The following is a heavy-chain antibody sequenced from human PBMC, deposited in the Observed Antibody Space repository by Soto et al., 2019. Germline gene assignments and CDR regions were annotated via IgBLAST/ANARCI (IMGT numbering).Heavy chain of an antibody. CDR3: ARGGGNDPFDS. D-gene: IGHD5-12*01. CDR2: ISHLENT. Sequence: QLHLQESGSGVVRTSETLSLTCTVSGGSITHGGFSWSWIRQSPGKGLEWIGYISHLENTYFHPTFKSRLTMSIDRSKNQFSLNLSSVTAADRAVYYCARGGGNDPFDSWGQGVLVSVSS. CDR1: GGSITHGGFS. V-gene: IGHV4-30-2*06. J-gene: IGHJ4*02.